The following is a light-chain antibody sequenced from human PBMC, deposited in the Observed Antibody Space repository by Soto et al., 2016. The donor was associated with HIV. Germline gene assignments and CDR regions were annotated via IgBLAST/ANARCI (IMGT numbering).Light chain of an antibody. CDR1: NIGSKS. CDR3: QVWDSNSDHHV. V-gene: IGLV3-21*03. Sequence: SYELTQPPSVSEAPGKTATITCGGNNIGSKSVHWYQQKPGQAPVLVVYDDSDRPSGIPERFSGSSSANTATLTISGVEAGDEADYFCQVWDSNSDHHVFGSGTKVTVL. CDR2: DDS. J-gene: IGLJ1*01.